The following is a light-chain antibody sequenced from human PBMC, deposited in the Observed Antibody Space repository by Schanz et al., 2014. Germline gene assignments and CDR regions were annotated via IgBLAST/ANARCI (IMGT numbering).Light chain of an antibody. Sequence: IVLTQSPATLSLSPGDSATLSCRASQSLSGGYLAWYQQKPGQAPRLLIYGASSRATGIPDRFSGSGSGTDFTLTISRLEPEDFAVYYCQQYINWLTFGGGTKVEIK. J-gene: IGKJ4*01. V-gene: IGKV3D-20*02. CDR2: GAS. CDR3: QQYINWLT. CDR1: QSLSGGY.